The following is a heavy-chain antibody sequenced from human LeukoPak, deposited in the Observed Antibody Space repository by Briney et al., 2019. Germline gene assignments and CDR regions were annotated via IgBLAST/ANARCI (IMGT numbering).Heavy chain of an antibody. J-gene: IGHJ4*02. CDR2: ISAYNGNT. V-gene: IGHV1-18*01. CDR3: ARRGLSSGYYPNDY. CDR1: GYTFTSYG. D-gene: IGHD3-22*01. Sequence: GASVKASCKASGYTFTSYGISWVRQAPGQGLEWMGWISAYNGNTNYAQKLQGRVTMTTDTSTSTAYMELRSLRSDDTAVYYCARRGLSSGYYPNDYWGQGTLVTVSS.